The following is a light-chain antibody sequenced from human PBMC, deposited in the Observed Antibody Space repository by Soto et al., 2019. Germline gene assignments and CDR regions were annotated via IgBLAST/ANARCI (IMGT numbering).Light chain of an antibody. V-gene: IGLV1-44*01. CDR3: AAWDDSLNGPNWV. J-gene: IGLJ3*02. CDR2: SNN. Sequence: QSGLTQPPSASGTPGQRVTISCSGSSSNIGSNTVNWYQQLPGTAPKLLIYSNNQRPSGVPDRFSGSKSGTSASLAISGLQSEDEADYYCAAWDDSLNGPNWVFGGGTKLTVL. CDR1: SSNIGSNT.